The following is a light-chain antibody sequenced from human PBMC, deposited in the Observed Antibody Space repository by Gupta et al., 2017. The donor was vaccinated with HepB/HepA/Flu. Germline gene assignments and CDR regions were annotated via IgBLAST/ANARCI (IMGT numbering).Light chain of an antibody. J-gene: IGKJ1*01. CDR1: QDISNY. V-gene: IGKV1-27*01. CDR3: QKDDSAPNT. CDR2: GAS. Sequence: DIQMTQSPSSLSASVGDRVTITCRASQDISNYLAWYQQKPGKVPQLLIYGASTLQSGVPSRFSGRGSGTDFTLTISSLQPEDVATYYCQKDDSAPNTFGQGTKVEIK.